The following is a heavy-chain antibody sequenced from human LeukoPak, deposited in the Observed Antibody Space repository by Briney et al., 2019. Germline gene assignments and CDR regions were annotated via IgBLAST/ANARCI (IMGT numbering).Heavy chain of an antibody. CDR3: ARDPRVYYYDSSGYFSY. V-gene: IGHV3-21*01. CDR1: GFTFSSYS. Sequence: GGSLRLSCAASGFTFSSYSMNWVRQAPGKGLEWVSSISSSSSYIYYADSVKGRFTISRDNAKNSLYLQMNSLRAEDTAVYYCARDPRVYYYDSSGYFSYWGQGTLVTVSS. D-gene: IGHD3-22*01. J-gene: IGHJ4*02. CDR2: ISSSSSYI.